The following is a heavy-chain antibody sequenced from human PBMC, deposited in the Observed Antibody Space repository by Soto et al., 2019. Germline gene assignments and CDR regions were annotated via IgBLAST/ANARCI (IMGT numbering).Heavy chain of an antibody. CDR3: ARDKDPAGTSPLDYYYGMDV. V-gene: IGHV1-46*01. Sequence: GASVKVSCKASGYTFTSYYMHWVRQAPGQGLEWMGIINPSGGSTSYAQKFQGRVTMTRDTSTSTVYMELSSLRSEDTAVYYCARDKDPAGTSPLDYYYGMDVWGQGTTVTVSS. J-gene: IGHJ6*02. D-gene: IGHD6-19*01. CDR2: INPSGGST. CDR1: GYTFTSYY.